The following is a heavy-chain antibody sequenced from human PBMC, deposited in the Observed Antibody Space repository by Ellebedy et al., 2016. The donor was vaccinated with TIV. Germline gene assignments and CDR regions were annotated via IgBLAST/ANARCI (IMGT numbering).Heavy chain of an antibody. CDR3: GRLGTYVADRGLDS. CDR1: GFTVSGNY. Sequence: PGGSLRLSCAASGFTVSGNYMSWVRQAPGKGLEWVSVIYGGDSTYYVDSVKGRFTISRDSSKNSLNLQLNSLRVEDGAVYYCGRLGTYVADRGLDSWGQGTLVTVSS. J-gene: IGHJ5*01. V-gene: IGHV3-53*01. CDR2: IYGGDST. D-gene: IGHD6-6*01.